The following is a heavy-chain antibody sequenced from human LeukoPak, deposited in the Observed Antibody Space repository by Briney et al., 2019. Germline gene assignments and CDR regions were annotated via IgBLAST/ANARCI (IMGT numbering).Heavy chain of an antibody. J-gene: IGHJ4*02. CDR2: IWYDGSNK. V-gene: IGHV3-33*06. D-gene: IGHD6-19*01. Sequence: GGSLRLSCAASGFTFSSYGMHWVRQAPGKGLEWVAVIWYDGSNKYYADSVKGRFTTSRDNSKNTLYLQMNSLRAEDTAVYYCAKTSSGWYDLDYWGQGTLVTVSS. CDR1: GFTFSSYG. CDR3: AKTSSGWYDLDY.